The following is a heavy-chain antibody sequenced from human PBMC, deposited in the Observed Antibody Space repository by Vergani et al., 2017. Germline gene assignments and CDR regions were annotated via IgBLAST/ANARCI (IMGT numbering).Heavy chain of an antibody. CDR2: IYTSGST. D-gene: IGHD3-3*01. CDR1: GGSISSGSYY. Sequence: QVQLQESGPGLVKPSQTLSLTCTVSGGSISSGSYYWSWIRQPAGKGLEWIGRIYTSGSTNYNPSLKSRVTISVDTSKNQFSLKLSSVTAADTAVYYCARDRANYDFWSGPEYYYYGMDVWGQGTTVTVSS. J-gene: IGHJ6*02. CDR3: ARDRANYDFWSGPEYYYYGMDV. V-gene: IGHV4-61*02.